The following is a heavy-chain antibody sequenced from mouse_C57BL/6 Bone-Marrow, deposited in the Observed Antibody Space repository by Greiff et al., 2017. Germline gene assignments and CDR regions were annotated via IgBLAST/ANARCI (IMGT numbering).Heavy chain of an antibody. CDR2: IYPGSGNT. D-gene: IGHD2-2*01. Sequence: QVQLKESGAELVRPGASVKLSCKASGSTFTDYYINWVKQRPGQGLEWIARIYPGSGNTYYNEKFKGKATLTAEKSSSTAYMQLNSLPSDDSAVSFGAREAWVWLPAWVAYWGQGTLVTVSA. J-gene: IGHJ3*01. CDR3: AREAWVWLPAWVAY. V-gene: IGHV1-76*01. CDR1: GSTFTDYY.